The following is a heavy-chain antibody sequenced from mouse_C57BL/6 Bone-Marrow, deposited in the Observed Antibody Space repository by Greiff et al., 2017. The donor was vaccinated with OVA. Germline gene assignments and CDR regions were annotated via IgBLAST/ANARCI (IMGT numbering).Heavy chain of an antibody. CDR3: AGSYDGYYLAWFAY. D-gene: IGHD2-3*01. CDR2: IDPSDSET. V-gene: IGHV1-52*01. J-gene: IGHJ3*01. CDR1: GYTFTSYW. Sequence: VQLQQSGAELVRPGSSVKLSCKASGYTFTSYWMHWVKQRPIQGLEWIGNIDPSDSETHYNQKFKDKATLTVDKSSSTAYMQLSSLTSEDSAVYYCAGSYDGYYLAWFAYWGQGTLVTVSA.